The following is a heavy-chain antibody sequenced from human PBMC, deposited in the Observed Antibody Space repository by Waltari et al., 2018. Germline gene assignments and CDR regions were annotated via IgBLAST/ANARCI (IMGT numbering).Heavy chain of an antibody. J-gene: IGHJ5*02. Sequence: QFQLQESGPGLVQPAWTLPLTSAVSGDSMSSTDWWRWVRESPGKGLEWIGQVQRSGRTNYNPSFASRVTISVDTSTNQFSLKVTSATAADTAVYFCARDRGRGIYLDTWGQGTLVTVSP. CDR3: ARDRGRGIYLDT. D-gene: IGHD2-15*01. CDR1: GDSMSSTDW. CDR2: VQRSGRT. V-gene: IGHV4-4*01.